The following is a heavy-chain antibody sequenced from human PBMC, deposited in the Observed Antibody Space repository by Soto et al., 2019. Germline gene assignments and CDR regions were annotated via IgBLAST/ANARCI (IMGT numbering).Heavy chain of an antibody. CDR3: ARGSSSYYDYGMDV. J-gene: IGHJ6*02. CDR2: IYTSGST. D-gene: IGHD6-6*01. Sequence: PSETLSLTCTVSGGSISSYYWSWIRQPAGKGLEWIGRIYTSGSTSYNPSLKSRVTMSVDTSKNQFSLWLTSVTAADTAVYFCARGSSSYYDYGMDVWGQGTTVTVSS. CDR1: GGSISSYY. V-gene: IGHV4-4*07.